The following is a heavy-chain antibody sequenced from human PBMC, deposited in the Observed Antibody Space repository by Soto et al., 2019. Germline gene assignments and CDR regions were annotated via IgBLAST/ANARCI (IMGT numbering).Heavy chain of an antibody. J-gene: IGHJ6*02. Sequence: EVQLVETGGGLIQPGGSLRLSCAASGFTVSSNYMSWVRQAPGKGLEWVSVIYSGGSTYYADSVKGRFTISRDNSKNTLHLQMNSLRAEDTVVYYCARDRDPYGMDVWGQGTTVTVSS. CDR1: GFTVSSNY. CDR2: IYSGGST. V-gene: IGHV3-53*02. CDR3: ARDRDPYGMDV.